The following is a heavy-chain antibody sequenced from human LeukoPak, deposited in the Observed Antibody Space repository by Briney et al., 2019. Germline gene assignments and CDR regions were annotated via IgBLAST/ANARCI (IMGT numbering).Heavy chain of an antibody. J-gene: IGHJ4*02. Sequence: TGGSLRLSCAASGFTFSTYAMRWVRQAPGKGLEWVSAISGSGGSTYQSDSVKGRFTISRDNSKNTLYLQMNSLRVEDTAVYYCAKSQSSGWLYYFDYWGQGILVTVSS. CDR1: GFTFSTYA. V-gene: IGHV3-23*01. CDR2: ISGSGGST. CDR3: AKSQSSGWLYYFDY. D-gene: IGHD6-19*01.